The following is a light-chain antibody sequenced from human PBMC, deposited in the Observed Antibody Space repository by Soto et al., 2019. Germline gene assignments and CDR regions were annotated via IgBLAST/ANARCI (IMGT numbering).Light chain of an antibody. Sequence: SVLTQRPSASGSPGQSVTISCTRTSSDVGGYNYVSWYQQHPGKAPKLMIYEVSKRPSGVPDRFSGSKSGNTASLTVSGLQAEDEADYYCNPYAGSNVYVFGTGTKVTVL. CDR1: SSDVGGYNY. CDR3: NPYAGSNVYV. CDR2: EVS. J-gene: IGLJ1*01. V-gene: IGLV2-8*01.